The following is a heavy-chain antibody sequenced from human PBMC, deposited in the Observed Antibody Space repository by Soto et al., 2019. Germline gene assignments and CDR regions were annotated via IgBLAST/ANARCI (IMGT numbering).Heavy chain of an antibody. J-gene: IGHJ6*02. CDR1: GYTFTSYA. V-gene: IGHV1-3*01. CDR2: INAGNGNT. CDR3: ASSGAQDYYYYGMDV. D-gene: IGHD2-15*01. Sequence: ASLKVSSTASGYTFTSYAMHCVRQAPLQRLEWMGWINAGNGNTKYSQKFQGRVTITRDTSASTAYMELGSLRSEDTAVYYCASSGAQDYYYYGMDVWGQGTTVTVSS.